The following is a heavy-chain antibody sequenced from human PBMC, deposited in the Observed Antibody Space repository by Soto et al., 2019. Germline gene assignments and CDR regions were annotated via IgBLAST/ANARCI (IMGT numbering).Heavy chain of an antibody. Sequence: EVQLVESGGGLVQPGGSLRLSCAASGFTVSSNYMSWVRQAPGKGLEWVSVIYSGGSTYYADSVKGRFTISRDNSKNTLYLKMNSLRAEATAVYYCARDTPASTVWYFDLWGRGTLVTVSS. CDR2: IYSGGST. V-gene: IGHV3-66*01. D-gene: IGHD4-17*01. CDR1: GFTVSSNY. J-gene: IGHJ2*01. CDR3: ARDTPASTVWYFDL.